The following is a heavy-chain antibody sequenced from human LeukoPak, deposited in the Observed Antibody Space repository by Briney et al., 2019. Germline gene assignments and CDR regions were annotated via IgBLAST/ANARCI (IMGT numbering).Heavy chain of an antibody. CDR1: GFTFSSYA. Sequence: PGGSLRLSCAASGFTFSSYAMNWVRQAAGKGLEWVSAISGSGGRTYYADSVKGRFTISRDNSKNTLYLQMNSLRAEDTAIYYCAKVPGVAVAGTGDYWGQGTLVTVSS. J-gene: IGHJ4*02. CDR2: ISGSGGRT. CDR3: AKVPGVAVAGTGDY. V-gene: IGHV3-23*01. D-gene: IGHD6-19*01.